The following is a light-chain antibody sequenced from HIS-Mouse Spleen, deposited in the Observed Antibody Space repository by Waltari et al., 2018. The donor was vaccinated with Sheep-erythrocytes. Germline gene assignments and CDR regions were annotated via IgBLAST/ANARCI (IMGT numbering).Light chain of an antibody. J-gene: IGLJ2*01. CDR2: QDS. CDR3: QAWDSSTAV. Sequence: SYELTQPPSVSVSPGQTASITCSGDKLGDKYACWYQQKPGQSPVLVIYQDSQRPSGIPERFSGSNSGNTDTLTISGTQAMDEADYYCQAWDSSTAVFGGGTKLTVL. V-gene: IGLV3-1*01. CDR1: KLGDKY.